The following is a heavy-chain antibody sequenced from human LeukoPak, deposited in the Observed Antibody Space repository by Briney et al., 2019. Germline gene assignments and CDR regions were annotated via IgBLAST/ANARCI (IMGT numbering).Heavy chain of an antibody. Sequence: PSAPLSLTCSVSGGSISSYYWNWIRQSPGKGLEWIGYIYYSGRTNYTPSLKSRVTISLDTSKNQFSLKMSSVTAADTAVYFCARGEGSSLYYFYGMDVWGQGTTVIVSS. D-gene: IGHD6-6*01. CDR2: IYYSGRT. CDR3: ARGEGSSLYYFYGMDV. CDR1: GGSISSYY. J-gene: IGHJ6*02. V-gene: IGHV4-59*01.